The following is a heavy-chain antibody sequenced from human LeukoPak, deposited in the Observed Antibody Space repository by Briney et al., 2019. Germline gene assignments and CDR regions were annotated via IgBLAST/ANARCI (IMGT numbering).Heavy chain of an antibody. J-gene: IGHJ3*02. V-gene: IGHV3-7*04. D-gene: IGHD3-3*02. CDR1: GFTFSSYL. CDR2: IKQDGSEK. Sequence: PGGSLRLSCAASGFTFSSYLMSWVRQAPGKGLEWVANIKQDGSEKYYVDSVKGRFTISRDNAKNSLYLQMNSLRAEDTAVYYCARAFRYAFDIWGQGTVVTVSS. CDR3: ARAFRYAFDI.